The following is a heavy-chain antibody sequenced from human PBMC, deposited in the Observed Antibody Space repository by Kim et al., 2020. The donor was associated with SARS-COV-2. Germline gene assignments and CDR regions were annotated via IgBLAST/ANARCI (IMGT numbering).Heavy chain of an antibody. CDR3: AHSIVDYGMDV. J-gene: IGHJ6*02. D-gene: IGHD3-16*02. Sequence: KRYSPSLKSRLTITKDTSKNQVVLTMTNMDPVDTATYYCAHSIVDYGMDVWGQGTTVTVSS. V-gene: IGHV2-5*01. CDR2: K.